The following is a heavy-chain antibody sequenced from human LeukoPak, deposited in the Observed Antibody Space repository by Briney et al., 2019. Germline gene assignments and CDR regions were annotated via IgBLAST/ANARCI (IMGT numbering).Heavy chain of an antibody. CDR2: MNPNSGNT. V-gene: IGHV1-8*01. CDR1: GYTFTSYD. CDR3: ARFHYDFLTGPVIDDY. J-gene: IGHJ4*02. D-gene: IGHD3-9*01. Sequence: ASVKVSCKASGYTFTSYDINWVRQATGQGLEWMGWMNPNSGNTGYSQKFQGRLTLTRHTSINTAYMELSSLRSEDTAIYYCARFHYDFLTGPVIDDYWGQGTLVTVSS.